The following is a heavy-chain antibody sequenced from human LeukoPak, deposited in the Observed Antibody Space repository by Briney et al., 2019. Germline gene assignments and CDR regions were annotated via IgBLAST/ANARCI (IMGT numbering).Heavy chain of an antibody. CDR2: INPNSGGT. CDR3: ARDLIDSSGYIDY. V-gene: IGHV1-2*02. J-gene: IGHJ4*02. D-gene: IGHD3-22*01. CDR1: GYTFTGYY. Sequence: ASVKVSRKASGYTFTGYYMHWVRQAPGQGLEWMGWINPNSGGTNYAQKFQGRVTMTRDTSISTAYMELSRLRSDDTAVYYCARDLIDSSGYIDYWGQGTLVTVSS.